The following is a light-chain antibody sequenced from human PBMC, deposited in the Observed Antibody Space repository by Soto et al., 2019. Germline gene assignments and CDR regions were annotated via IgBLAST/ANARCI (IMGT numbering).Light chain of an antibody. CDR1: SSDVGGYNS. CDR3: SSYAGSNNYV. Sequence: QPVLTQPPSASGSPGQSVSISCIGTSSDVGGYNSVSWYQHHPGKAPKVIIYEVNKRPSGVPDRFSGSKSGNTASLIVSGLQDEDEADYYCSSYAGSNNYVFGSGTKLTVL. J-gene: IGLJ1*01. CDR2: EVN. V-gene: IGLV2-8*01.